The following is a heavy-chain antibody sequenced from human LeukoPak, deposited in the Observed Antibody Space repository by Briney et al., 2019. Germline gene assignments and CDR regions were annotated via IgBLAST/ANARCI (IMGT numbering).Heavy chain of an antibody. CDR3: AHPFRGDYLSSYY. CDR1: GFTFTMPA. J-gene: IGHJ4*02. Sequence: PGRSLTLAYPASGFTFTMPAMSWVRQPPGNGLECLSSIIVGGASTYYADSGKGRPTTSTDTSKNSLYQQINSLRAKDTYVYDCAHPFRGDYLSSYYWGQGTLVTVSS. V-gene: IGHV3-23*01. D-gene: IGHD2-21*01. CDR2: IIVGGAST.